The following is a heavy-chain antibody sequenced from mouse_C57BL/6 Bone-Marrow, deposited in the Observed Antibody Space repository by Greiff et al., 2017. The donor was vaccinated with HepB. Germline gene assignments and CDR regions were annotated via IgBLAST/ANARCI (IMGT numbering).Heavy chain of an antibody. CDR2: INPNNGGT. J-gene: IGHJ4*01. Sequence: EVQLQESGPELVKPGASVKMSCKASGYTFTDYNMHWVKQSHGKSLEWIGYINPNNGGTSYNQKFKGKATLTVNKSSSTAYMELRSLTSEDSAVYYCPVLIYYYTMDYWGQGTSVTVSS. CDR3: PVLIYYYTMDY. D-gene: IGHD1-1*01. V-gene: IGHV1-22*01. CDR1: GYTFTDYN.